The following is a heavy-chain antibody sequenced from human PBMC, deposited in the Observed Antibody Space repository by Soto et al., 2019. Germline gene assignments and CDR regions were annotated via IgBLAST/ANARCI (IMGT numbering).Heavy chain of an antibody. CDR2: ITDDGSTT. J-gene: IGHJ4*02. Sequence: GGSLRLSXETSGFIFSMYWMHWVRQVPGKGPQWVARITDDGSTTYYAASVEGRFTISRDNAKNALYLQMTSLRADDTAVYYCTRGPRPTSIGTGAFWGQGTLVTVSS. V-gene: IGHV3-74*01. CDR1: GFIFSMYW. CDR3: TRGPRPTSIGTGAF. D-gene: IGHD3-10*01.